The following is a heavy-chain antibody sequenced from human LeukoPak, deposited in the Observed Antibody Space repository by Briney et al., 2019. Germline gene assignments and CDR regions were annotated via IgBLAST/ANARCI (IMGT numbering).Heavy chain of an antibody. D-gene: IGHD1-26*01. V-gene: IGHV1-2*02. Sequence: ASVKVSCKASGYTFTCYYMHWVRQAPGQGLEWMGWINPNSGDTNYAQKFQGRVTMTRDTSISTAYMELSRLRSDDTAAYYCARGPREWELTYCDYWGQGTLVTVSS. J-gene: IGHJ4*02. CDR1: GYTFTCYY. CDR2: INPNSGDT. CDR3: ARGPREWELTYCDY.